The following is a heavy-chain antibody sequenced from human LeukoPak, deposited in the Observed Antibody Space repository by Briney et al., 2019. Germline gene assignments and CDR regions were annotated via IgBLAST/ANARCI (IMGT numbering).Heavy chain of an antibody. CDR1: GFTFSSYS. V-gene: IGHV3-21*01. D-gene: IGHD3-9*01. Sequence: GGSLRPSCAASGFTFSSYSMNWVRQAPGKGLEWVSSISSSSYIYYADSVKGRFTISRDNSRNTLYLQMNSLRAEDTAVYYCARDPMNHYDILTGYSYPPDYWGQGTLVTVSS. J-gene: IGHJ4*02. CDR2: ISSSSYI. CDR3: ARDPMNHYDILTGYSYPPDY.